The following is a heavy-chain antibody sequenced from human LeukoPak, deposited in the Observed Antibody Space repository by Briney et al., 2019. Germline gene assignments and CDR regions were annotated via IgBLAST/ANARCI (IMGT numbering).Heavy chain of an antibody. V-gene: IGHV1-18*01. D-gene: IGHD5-18*01. CDR2: VSGYNGNT. CDR3: AREVDSAMVNAFDF. Sequence: ASVKVSCKASGYTFTYYGINWVRLAPGQGLEWMGWVSGYNGNTRYAQNFQGRFTLTTDTSTNIAYMELMRLRSDDTAVYYCAREVDSAMVNAFDFWGQGTLVTVSS. CDR1: GYTFTYYG. J-gene: IGHJ3*01.